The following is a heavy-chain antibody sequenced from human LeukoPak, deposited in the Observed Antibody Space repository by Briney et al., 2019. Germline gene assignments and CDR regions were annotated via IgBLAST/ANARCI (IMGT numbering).Heavy chain of an antibody. CDR2: INQDGSEK. D-gene: IGHD5-12*01. Sequence: GGSLRLSCAASGFTFSHHWMNWVRQAPGEGLRWVATINQDGSEKHYVDSVKGRFIISRDNAKNSLFLQMNSLRAEDTAVYYCGRGWPGYTSPLDYWGQGILVAVSS. CDR1: GFTFSHHW. CDR3: GRGWPGYTSPLDY. V-gene: IGHV3-7*01. J-gene: IGHJ4*02.